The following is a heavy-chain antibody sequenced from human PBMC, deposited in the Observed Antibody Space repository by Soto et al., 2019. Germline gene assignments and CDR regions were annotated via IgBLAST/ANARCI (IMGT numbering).Heavy chain of an antibody. CDR3: AKRPINAPGYFDY. Sequence: PSETLSLTCNVSGRAISSSDHYWGWIRQSPGQGLQWLGTTYYSGRIDYNPSLKSRVTISVDTSKNQLSLRLASMTAADTALYYCAKRPINAPGYFDYWGQGTLVTVSS. CDR1: GRAISSSDHY. V-gene: IGHV4-39*01. CDR2: TYYSGRI. J-gene: IGHJ4*02.